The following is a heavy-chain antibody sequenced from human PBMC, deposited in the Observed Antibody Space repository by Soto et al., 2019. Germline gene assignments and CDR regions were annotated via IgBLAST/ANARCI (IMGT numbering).Heavy chain of an antibody. V-gene: IGHV4-59*01. Sequence: ETLSLTCTVSCGSIISYYWSWIRQPPWKGLEWIGYIYYSGSTNYNPSLKSRVTISVDTSKNQFSLKLSSVTAADTAVYYCARGAVTTNAPPGYFDYWGQGTLVTVSS. D-gene: IGHD4-4*01. CDR2: IYYSGST. J-gene: IGHJ4*02. CDR1: CGSIISYY. CDR3: ARGAVTTNAPPGYFDY.